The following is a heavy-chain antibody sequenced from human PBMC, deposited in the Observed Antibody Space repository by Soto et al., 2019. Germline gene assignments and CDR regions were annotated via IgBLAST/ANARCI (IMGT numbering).Heavy chain of an antibody. CDR3: ASQEYMVRGNRAFDI. J-gene: IGHJ3*02. CDR2: IIPIFGTA. Sequence: GASVKVSCKASGGTFSSYAISWVRQAPGQGLEWMGGIIPIFGTANYAQKFQGRVTITADESTSTAYMELSSLRSEDTAVYYCASQEYMVRGNRAFDIWGQGTMVTVSS. V-gene: IGHV1-69*13. D-gene: IGHD3-10*01. CDR1: GGTFSSYA.